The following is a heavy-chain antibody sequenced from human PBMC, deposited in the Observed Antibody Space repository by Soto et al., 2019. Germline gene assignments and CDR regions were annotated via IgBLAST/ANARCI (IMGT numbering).Heavy chain of an antibody. D-gene: IGHD2-2*01. J-gene: IGHJ4*02. V-gene: IGHV4-31*03. Sequence: QVQLQESGPGLVKPSQTLSLTCTVSGGSISSGGYYWSWIRQHPGKGLEWIGYIYYSGSTYYNPSLKSRVTLSVDTPKNQFSLKLSSVTAADTAVYYCARGRSSTSPYPIGYWGQGTLVTVSS. CDR2: IYYSGST. CDR1: GGSISSGGYY. CDR3: ARGRSSTSPYPIGY.